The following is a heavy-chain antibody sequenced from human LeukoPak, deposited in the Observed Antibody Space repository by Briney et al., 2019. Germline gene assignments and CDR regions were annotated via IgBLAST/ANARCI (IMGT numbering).Heavy chain of an antibody. V-gene: IGHV3-23*01. CDR2: ISGSGDNT. CDR1: GFTFDNYG. Sequence: GGSLRLSCAASGFTFDNYGMSWVRQAPGKGLEWVSTISGSGDNTYYADSVTGRFTISRDNSKNTLYLQMNSLRAEDTAIYYCAKVFSYFLPDCFDYWGQGTLVTVSS. J-gene: IGHJ4*02. D-gene: IGHD5-18*01. CDR3: AKVFSYFLPDCFDY.